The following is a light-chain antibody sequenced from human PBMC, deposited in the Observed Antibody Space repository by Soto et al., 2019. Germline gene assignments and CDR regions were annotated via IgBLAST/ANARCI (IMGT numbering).Light chain of an antibody. V-gene: IGKV3-20*01. CDR3: QQYGISPRT. Sequence: EVVLTQSPGTLSLSPGERATLSCRASQSISSNYLAWYQQKPGQAPRLLIYGASSMATGIPDRFSGSGSGTDFTLTISRLEPEDFAVYYCQQYGISPRTFGPGTKVEIK. CDR2: GAS. CDR1: QSISSNY. J-gene: IGKJ1*01.